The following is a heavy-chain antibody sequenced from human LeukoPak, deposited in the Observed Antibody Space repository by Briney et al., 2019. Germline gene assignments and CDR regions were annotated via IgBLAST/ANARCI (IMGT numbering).Heavy chain of an antibody. CDR3: ARSQIQWLGGPSWFDP. Sequence: GGSLRLSCAASGFTFSSYAMSWVRQAPGKGLEWVSAISGSGGSTYYADSVKGRFTISRDNSKNTLYLQMNSLRAEDTAVYYCARSQIQWLGGPSWFDPWGQGTLVTVSS. V-gene: IGHV3-23*01. CDR1: GFTFSSYA. CDR2: ISGSGGST. D-gene: IGHD6-19*01. J-gene: IGHJ5*02.